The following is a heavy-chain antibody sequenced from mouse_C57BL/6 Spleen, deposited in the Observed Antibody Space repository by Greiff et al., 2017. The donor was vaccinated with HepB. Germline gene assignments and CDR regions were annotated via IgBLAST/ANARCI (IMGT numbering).Heavy chain of an antibody. CDR1: GYAFTNYL. CDR3: ARNYGSPYYFDY. CDR2: INPGSGGT. J-gene: IGHJ2*01. Sequence: QVQLKESGAELVRPGTSVNVSCKASGYAFTNYLIEWVKQRPGQGLEWIGVINPGSGGTNYNEKFKGKATLTADKSSSTAYMQLSSLTSEDSAVYFCARNYGSPYYFDYWGQGTTLTVSS. D-gene: IGHD1-1*01. V-gene: IGHV1-54*01.